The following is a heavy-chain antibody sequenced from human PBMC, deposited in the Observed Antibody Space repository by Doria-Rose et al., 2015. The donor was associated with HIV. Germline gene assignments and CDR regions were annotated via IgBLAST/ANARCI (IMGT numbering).Heavy chain of an antibody. V-gene: IGHV4-34*01. CDR1: GGSFSGYY. D-gene: IGHD1-1*01. Sequence: QVQLQESGAGLVKPSETLSLTXAVFGGSFSGYYWSWIRQPPGKGLEWLGEINHSGSTNYKTSLKSRVTISLDTSKNLFSLKLSSVTAADTAVYYCARGLLRGGWNDVDYYYGMDVWGQGTTVTVSS. CDR2: INHSGST. J-gene: IGHJ6*02. CDR3: ARGLLRGGWNDVDYYYGMDV.